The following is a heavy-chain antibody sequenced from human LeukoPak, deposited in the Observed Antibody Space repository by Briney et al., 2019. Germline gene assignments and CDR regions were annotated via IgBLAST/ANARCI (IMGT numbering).Heavy chain of an antibody. CDR1: GYTFTSYG. J-gene: IGHJ4*02. Sequence: GASVKVSCKASGYTFTSYGISWVRQAPGQGLEWMGWISAYNGNTNYAQKLQGRVTMTTDTSTSTAYMELRSLRSDDTAVYYCARDRPGTVTTDYFDYWGQGTLVTVSS. V-gene: IGHV1-18*01. CDR2: ISAYNGNT. D-gene: IGHD4-17*01. CDR3: ARDRPGTVTTDYFDY.